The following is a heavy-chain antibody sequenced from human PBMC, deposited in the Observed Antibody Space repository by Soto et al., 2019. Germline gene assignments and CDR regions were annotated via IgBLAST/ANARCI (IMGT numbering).Heavy chain of an antibody. D-gene: IGHD2-2*01. CDR1: GGSISSSNW. CDR3: AKGLLLGDIVVVPAALYYYYYGMDV. V-gene: IGHV4-4*02. Sequence: PSETLSLTCAVSGGSISSSNWWSWVRQPPGKGLEWIGEIYHSGSTNYNPSLKSRVTISVDKSKNQFPLKLSSVTAADTAVYYCAKGLLLGDIVVVPAALYYYYYGMDVWGQGTTVTVSS. J-gene: IGHJ6*02. CDR2: IYHSGST.